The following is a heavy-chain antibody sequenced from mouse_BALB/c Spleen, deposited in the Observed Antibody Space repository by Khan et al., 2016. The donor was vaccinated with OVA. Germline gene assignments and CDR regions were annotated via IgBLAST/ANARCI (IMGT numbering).Heavy chain of an antibody. CDR1: GFSFTGYY. CDR3: AIYHGYFDD. D-gene: IGHD1-1*01. J-gene: IGHJ1*01. CDR2: VNPNNGGT. V-gene: IGHV1-26*01. Sequence: EVQLQQSGPDLVKPGASVKISCKASGFSFTGYYIYWVKQSHGKSLEWIGRVNPNNGGTSSNQKFKGKATITVDKSSNTAYMELRSLTAEDSAVYSCAIYHGYFDDWGAGTTVTVSS.